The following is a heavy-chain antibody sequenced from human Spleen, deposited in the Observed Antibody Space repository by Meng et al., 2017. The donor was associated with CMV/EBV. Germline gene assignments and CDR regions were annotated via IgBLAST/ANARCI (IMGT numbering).Heavy chain of an antibody. CDR1: GFSLSGSS. CDR3: ARQGGWWFDP. V-gene: IGHV3-73*01. J-gene: IGHJ5*02. CDR2: IRNRVNSYAT. Sequence: LKLSCAGSGFSLSGSSMHWVRQAPGKGLEWLGHIRNRVNSYATAYAASVRGRFTFSRDDSKNTAYVQMDSLKTEDTAVYYCARQGGWWFDPWGQGTLVT.